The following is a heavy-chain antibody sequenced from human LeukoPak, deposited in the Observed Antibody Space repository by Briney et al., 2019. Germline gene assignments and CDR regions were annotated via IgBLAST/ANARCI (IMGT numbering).Heavy chain of an antibody. Sequence: PGRSLRLSCTASGFTFGDYAMSWVRQAPGKGLEWVGFIRSKAYGGTTEYAASVKGRFTISRDDSKSIAYLQMNSLKTEDTAVYFCTRDVREAGKIFDYWGQGTLVTVSS. J-gene: IGHJ4*02. CDR3: TRDVREAGKIFDY. CDR2: IRSKAYGGTT. CDR1: GFTFGDYA. D-gene: IGHD6-19*01. V-gene: IGHV3-49*04.